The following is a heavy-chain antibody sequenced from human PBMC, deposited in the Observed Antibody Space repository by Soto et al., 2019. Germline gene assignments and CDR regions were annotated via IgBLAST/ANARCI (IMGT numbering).Heavy chain of an antibody. Sequence: WGSLRLSCSASGFTFSSYGMHWFRQAPGKGLEWVAVISYDGSNKYYADSVKGRFTISRDNSKNTLYLQMNSLRAEDTAVYFCAKVGPSGYGDKYYFDYWGQGTLVTVSS. J-gene: IGHJ4*02. CDR1: GFTFSSYG. D-gene: IGHD5-12*01. CDR3: AKVGPSGYGDKYYFDY. V-gene: IGHV3-30*18. CDR2: ISYDGSNK.